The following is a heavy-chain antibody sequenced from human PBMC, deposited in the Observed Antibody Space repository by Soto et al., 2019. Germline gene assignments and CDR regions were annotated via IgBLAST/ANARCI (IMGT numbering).Heavy chain of an antibody. Sequence: KVSCKASGFTSVSSASAVQWVRQARGQPLEWIGWIVVGRGNTNYAQKFQERVTITRDMSTSTAYMELTSLRYEDTAVYYCGADVEGGAPWGQGTLVTVSS. CDR1: GFTSVSSASA. CDR3: GADVEGGAP. V-gene: IGHV1-58*01. CDR2: IVVGRGNT. D-gene: IGHD3-16*01. J-gene: IGHJ5*02.